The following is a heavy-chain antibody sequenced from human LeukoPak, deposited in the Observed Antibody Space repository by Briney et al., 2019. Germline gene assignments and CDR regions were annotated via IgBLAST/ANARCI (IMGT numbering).Heavy chain of an antibody. CDR3: ARDKQVGATYFDY. Sequence: GGSLRLSCAASGFTFSDYYMSWIRQAPGKGLEWVSYISSGSTIYYADSVKGRFTISRDNAKNSLYLQMNSLRAEDTAVYYCARDKQVGATYFDYWGQGTLVTVSS. J-gene: IGHJ4*02. CDR1: GFTFSDYY. V-gene: IGHV3-11*04. D-gene: IGHD1-26*01. CDR2: ISSGSTI.